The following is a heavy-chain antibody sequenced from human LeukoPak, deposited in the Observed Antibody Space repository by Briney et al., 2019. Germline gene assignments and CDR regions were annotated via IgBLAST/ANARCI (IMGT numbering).Heavy chain of an antibody. Sequence: PSETLSLTCTVSGDSIGAHPWSWVRQPPGKGLDYIGFIDPARYTNYNPSLNTRVTISQDMSTNQFSLNLHSVTAADTAVYYCARLAKCDGNCYSFDFWGQGMLVTVSP. V-gene: IGHV4-59*11. CDR1: GDSIGAHP. J-gene: IGHJ4*02. CDR2: IDPARYT. CDR3: ARLAKCDGNCYSFDF. D-gene: IGHD2-21*02.